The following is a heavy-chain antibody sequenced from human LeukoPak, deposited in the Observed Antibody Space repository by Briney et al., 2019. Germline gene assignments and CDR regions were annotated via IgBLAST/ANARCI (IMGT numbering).Heavy chain of an antibody. V-gene: IGHV4-39*07. D-gene: IGHD3-10*01. CDR2: MYYTGTT. CDR1: GGSIRSLGYS. J-gene: IGHJ6*02. Sequence: SETLSLTCSVSGGSIRSLGYSWGWIRQPPGKGLEWIASMYYTGTTYYNPSLKSRVTMSVDTSKNQFSLKLSSVTAADTAVYYCARLIPTYYYGSGSYYPNYYYYYGMDVWGQGTTVTVSS. CDR3: ARLIPTYYYGSGSYYPNYYYYYGMDV.